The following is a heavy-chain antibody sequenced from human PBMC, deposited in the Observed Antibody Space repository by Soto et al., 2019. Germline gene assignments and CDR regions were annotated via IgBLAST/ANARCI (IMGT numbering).Heavy chain of an antibody. CDR2: IYYNDDR. Sequence: SGPTLVNPTQTLTLTCTFSGFSFTTAGVAVGWIRQTPGGALEWLTLIYYNDDRRFSPSLKARLTITGDTSKNQVVLSLTNVDPGDTATYFCAHSDGGYEIIYFDFWGQGIPVTVSS. CDR3: AHSDGGYEIIYFDF. V-gene: IGHV2-5*01. J-gene: IGHJ4*02. D-gene: IGHD5-12*01. CDR1: GFSFTTAGVA.